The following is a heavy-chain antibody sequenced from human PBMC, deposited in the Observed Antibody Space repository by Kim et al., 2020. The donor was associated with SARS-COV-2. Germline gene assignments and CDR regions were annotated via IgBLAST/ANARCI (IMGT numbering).Heavy chain of an antibody. Sequence: SVKVSCKASGGTFSSYAISWVRQAPGQGLEWMGGIIPIFGTANYAQKFQGRVTITADESTSTAYMELSSLRSEDTAVYYCASGDILTGYYITYYYYGMDVWGQGTTLTVSS. CDR2: IIPIFGTA. J-gene: IGHJ6*02. D-gene: IGHD3-9*01. V-gene: IGHV1-69*13. CDR1: GGTFSSYA. CDR3: ASGDILTGYYITYYYYGMDV.